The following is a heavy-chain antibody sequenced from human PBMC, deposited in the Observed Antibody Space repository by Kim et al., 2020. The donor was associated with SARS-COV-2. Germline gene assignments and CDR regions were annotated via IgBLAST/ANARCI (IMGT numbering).Heavy chain of an antibody. CDR2: IKSKSDGGTA. CDR3: TTVSMR. V-gene: IGHV3-15*07. D-gene: IGHD2-2*01. Sequence: GGSLRLSCEVSGIPFSNAWFNWVRQVPGKGLEWVGRIKSKSDGGTADLAAPVKGSFAISRADSNNTLYLLMHSLSTDASAVYYSTTVSMRWGQGTLVTVS. CDR1: GIPFSNAW. J-gene: IGHJ4*01.